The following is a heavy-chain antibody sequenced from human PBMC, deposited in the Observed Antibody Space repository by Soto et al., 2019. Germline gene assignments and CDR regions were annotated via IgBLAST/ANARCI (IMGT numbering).Heavy chain of an antibody. CDR2: IIPIFGTA. CDR1: GGTFSSYA. Sequence: SVKVSCKASGGTFSSYAISWVRQAPGQGLEWMGGIIPIFGTANYAQKSQGRVTITADESTSTAYMELSSLRSEDTAVYYCARGNYDSSGYDLNWYFDLWGRGTLVTVSS. D-gene: IGHD3-22*01. CDR3: ARGNYDSSGYDLNWYFDL. V-gene: IGHV1-69*13. J-gene: IGHJ2*01.